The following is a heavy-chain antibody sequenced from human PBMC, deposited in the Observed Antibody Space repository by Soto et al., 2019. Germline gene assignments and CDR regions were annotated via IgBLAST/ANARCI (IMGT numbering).Heavy chain of an antibody. V-gene: IGHV3-48*03. CDR3: VRDRHEPLAADVLQVGN. CDR1: AFTFSSSE. J-gene: IGHJ4*02. Sequence: PGGSLRFFCAAFAFTFSSSEMHWVRQAPDKVLQWISYIRSDGPCTHYADSVKGRFTMSRDNAKNSLALQMNSLGVEDTGIYYCVRDRHEPLAADVLQVGNWGQGTQVTVSS. D-gene: IGHD4-4*01. CDR2: IRSDGPCT.